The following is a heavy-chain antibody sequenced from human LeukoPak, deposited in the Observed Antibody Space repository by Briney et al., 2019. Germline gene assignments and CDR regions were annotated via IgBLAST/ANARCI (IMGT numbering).Heavy chain of an antibody. V-gene: IGHV4-38-2*02. Sequence: SETLSLTCAVSGYSVGSGYYWAWIRQPPGKGLEWIGSIYRTGSTYYNPSLRSRVTLSLDTSYNQLSLRLRSVTAADTAVYYCAREWRIRDYYYYMDVWGKGTTVTVSS. J-gene: IGHJ6*03. CDR1: GYSVGSGYY. CDR2: IYRTGST. CDR3: AREWRIRDYYYYMDV. D-gene: IGHD5-12*01.